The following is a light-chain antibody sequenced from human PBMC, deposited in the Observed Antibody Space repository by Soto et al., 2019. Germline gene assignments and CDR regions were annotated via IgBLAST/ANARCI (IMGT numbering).Light chain of an antibody. CDR1: QSLSTA. V-gene: IGKV1-5*03. Sequence: DIQMTQSPSTLSASVGDRVTITCRASQSLSTALAWYQQKPGKAPRLLIYMASNLENGVPSRFSGSGSGTEFTLTISSLQPYDFATYHWQQHIIYPRTFGQGTKVEIK. J-gene: IGKJ1*01. CDR3: QQHIIYPRT. CDR2: MAS.